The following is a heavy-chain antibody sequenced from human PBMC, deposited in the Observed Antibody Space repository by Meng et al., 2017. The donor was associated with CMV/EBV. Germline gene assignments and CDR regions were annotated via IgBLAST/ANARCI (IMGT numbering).Heavy chain of an antibody. CDR3: ARTSARGTFDY. Sequence: SETLSLTCIVSGGSISSHYWSWIRQPPGKGLEWIGYIYYSGSTNYNPSLKSRVTISVDTSKNQFSLKLSSVTAADTAVYYCARTSARGTFDYWGQGTLVTVSS. J-gene: IGHJ4*02. CDR1: GGSISSHY. CDR2: IYYSGST. V-gene: IGHV4-59*11.